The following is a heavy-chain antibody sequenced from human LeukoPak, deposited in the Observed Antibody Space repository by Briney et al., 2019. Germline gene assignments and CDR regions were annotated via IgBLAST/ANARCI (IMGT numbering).Heavy chain of an antibody. CDR2: ISSSSSYI. J-gene: IGHJ3*02. Sequence: GGSLRLSCAASGFTFSSYSMNWVRQAPGKGLEWVSSISSSSSYIYYADSVKGRFTISRDNAKNSLYLQMNSLRAEDTAVYYCASIVVVSPDDAFDIWGQGTMVTVSS. V-gene: IGHV3-21*01. CDR1: GFTFSSYS. D-gene: IGHD2-21*01. CDR3: ASIVVVSPDDAFDI.